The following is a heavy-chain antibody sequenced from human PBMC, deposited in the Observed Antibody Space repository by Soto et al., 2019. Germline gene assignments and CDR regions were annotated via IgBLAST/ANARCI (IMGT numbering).Heavy chain of an antibody. Sequence: QVHLVQSGAVVENPGASVKVSCKASGYTFTNFGINWVRQAPGQGLEWMGWITPYNGNANYSQKHQDRLPLTTDPSTTTAYLELRSLRSDDTAVYFCARARMFSGVHHDYWGQGTRVTVSS. D-gene: IGHD1-26*01. J-gene: IGHJ4*02. CDR1: GYTFTNFG. V-gene: IGHV1-18*04. CDR2: ITPYNGNA. CDR3: ARARMFSGVHHDY.